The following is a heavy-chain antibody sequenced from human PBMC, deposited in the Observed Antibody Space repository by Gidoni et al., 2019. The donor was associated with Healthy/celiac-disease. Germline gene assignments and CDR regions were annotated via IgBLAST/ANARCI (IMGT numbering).Heavy chain of an antibody. Sequence: QVQLQESGPGLVKPSQTLSLPCTVSGGSIRSGGYYWSWIRQHPGKGLEWIGYIYYSGSTYYNPSLKSRVTISVDTSKNQFSLKLSSVTAADTAVYYCARTAVAGSWYFDLWGRGTLVTVSS. CDR2: IYYSGST. CDR3: ARTAVAGSWYFDL. J-gene: IGHJ2*01. D-gene: IGHD6-19*01. CDR1: GGSIRSGGYY. V-gene: IGHV4-31*03.